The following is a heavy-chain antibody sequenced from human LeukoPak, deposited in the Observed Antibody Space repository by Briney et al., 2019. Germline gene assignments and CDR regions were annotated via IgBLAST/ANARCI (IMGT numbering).Heavy chain of an antibody. CDR2: ISGSGGST. J-gene: IGHJ4*02. D-gene: IGHD2-15*01. CDR1: GFTFSSYA. CDR3: AKWDIVVSNFDY. Sequence: GGSRRLSCAASGFTFSSYAMSWVRQAPGKGLEWVSAISGSGGSTYYADSVKGRFTISRDNSKNTLYLQMNSLRAEDTAVYYCAKWDIVVSNFDYWGQGTLVTVSS. V-gene: IGHV3-23*01.